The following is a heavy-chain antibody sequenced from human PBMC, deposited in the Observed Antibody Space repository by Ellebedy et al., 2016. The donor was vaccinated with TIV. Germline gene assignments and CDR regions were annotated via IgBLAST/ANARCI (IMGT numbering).Heavy chain of an antibody. J-gene: IGHJ4*02. D-gene: IGHD6-19*01. CDR3: ARDSLATPSGWYYFDY. CDR2: IIPIFGTA. Sequence: AASVKVSCKASGGTFSSYAISWVRQAPGQGLEWMGGIIPIFGTANYAQKFQGRVTITADESTSTAYMELSSLRSEDTAVYYCARDSLATPSGWYYFDYWGQGTLVTVSS. CDR1: GGTFSSYA. V-gene: IGHV1-69*13.